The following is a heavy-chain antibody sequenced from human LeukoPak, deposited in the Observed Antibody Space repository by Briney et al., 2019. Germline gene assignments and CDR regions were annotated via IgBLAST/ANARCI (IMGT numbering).Heavy chain of an antibody. CDR3: VRSGEYNYGFLFDY. Sequence: ASVKVSCKVSGYTLTELSMHWLRQAPGKGLEWMGGFDPEDGETIYAQKFQGRVTMTEDTSTDTAYMELSSLRSEDTAMYYCVRSGEYNYGFLFDYWGQGTLVTVSS. CDR1: GYTLTELS. J-gene: IGHJ4*02. V-gene: IGHV1-24*01. CDR2: FDPEDGET. D-gene: IGHD5-18*01.